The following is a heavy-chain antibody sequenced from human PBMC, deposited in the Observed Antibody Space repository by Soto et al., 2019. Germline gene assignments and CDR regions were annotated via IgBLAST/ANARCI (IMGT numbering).Heavy chain of an antibody. CDR3: ARGQVSSSWYVSYYYYGMDV. CDR2: MNPNSGNT. CDR1: GYTFNSYD. J-gene: IGHJ6*02. D-gene: IGHD6-13*01. Sequence: QMQLVQSGAEVKKPGASVKVSCKASGYTFNSYDINWVRQAHGQGLEWMGWMNPNSGNTGYAQKFQGRVTMTRTTSICTAYMELSSLRSEDTAVYYCARGQVSSSWYVSYYYYGMDVWGQGTTVTVSS. V-gene: IGHV1-8*01.